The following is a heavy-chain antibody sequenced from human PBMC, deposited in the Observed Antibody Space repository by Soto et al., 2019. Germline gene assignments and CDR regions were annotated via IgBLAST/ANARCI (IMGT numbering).Heavy chain of an antibody. D-gene: IGHD4-17*01. Sequence: EVQLVESGGGLVQPGGSLRLSCATSGFSFSDYNMNWVRQAPGKGLEWVSYISSSSSTIYYADSVKGPFTMSRANVKNYLNPPKNRLRAEDCFVNYCARVWKYGDKSFYSIAMVIGGKGTKVTVSA. CDR2: ISSSSSTI. CDR3: ARVWKYGDKSFYSIAMVI. V-gene: IGHV3-48*01. CDR1: GFSFSDYN. J-gene: IGHJ6*04.